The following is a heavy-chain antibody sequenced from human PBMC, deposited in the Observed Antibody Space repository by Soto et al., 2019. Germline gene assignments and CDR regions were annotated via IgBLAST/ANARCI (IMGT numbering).Heavy chain of an antibody. J-gene: IGHJ6*02. Sequence: QVQMVQSGAEVKKPGASVKVSCKASGYTFSDYYMYWVRQAPGQGLEWMGWINPNSGETNHAQNFQGRVTMTRDTSINTAYLQLSRLRSDDTAVYYCASSIRYSYSSCPDYDGMDVWGQVTTVIVSS. D-gene: IGHD5-12*01. V-gene: IGHV1-2*02. CDR3: ASSIRYSYSSCPDYDGMDV. CDR2: INPNSGET. CDR1: GYTFSDYY.